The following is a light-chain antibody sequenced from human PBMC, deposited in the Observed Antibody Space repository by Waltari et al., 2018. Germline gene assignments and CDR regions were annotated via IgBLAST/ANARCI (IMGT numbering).Light chain of an antibody. V-gene: IGLV2-14*03. Sequence: QSALTQPASVSGSPGQSITISCTGTSSDVGGYNYVSWYQQHPGKAPKLMIYDVSKRPSGVSYRFSGSKSGNTASLTSSGLQAEDEADYYCSSYTSSGTLRVFGGGTKLTVL. CDR3: SSYTSSGTLRV. CDR1: SSDVGGYNY. J-gene: IGLJ2*01. CDR2: DVS.